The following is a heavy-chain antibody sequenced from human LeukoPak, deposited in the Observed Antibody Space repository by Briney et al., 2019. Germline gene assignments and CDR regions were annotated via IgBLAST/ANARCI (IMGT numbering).Heavy chain of an antibody. V-gene: IGHV4-59*11. CDR1: GGSISSHY. D-gene: IGHD6-13*01. Sequence: SETLSLTCLVSGGSISSHYWTWIRQPPGKGLEWIGYISYSGSTNYNPSLKSRVTMSVDTSKNHFSLKLTSVTAADTAVYYCARDKVAVDGTRFDPWGQGTLVTVSS. CDR2: ISYSGST. J-gene: IGHJ5*02. CDR3: ARDKVAVDGTRFDP.